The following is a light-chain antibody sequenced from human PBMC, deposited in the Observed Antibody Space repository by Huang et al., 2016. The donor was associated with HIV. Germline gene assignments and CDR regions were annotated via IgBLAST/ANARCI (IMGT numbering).Light chain of an antibody. CDR2: DAS. V-gene: IGKV3-11*01. Sequence: EIVLTQSPATLSLSPGERATLSCRASQSLSKYLAWYQQKPGQAPSLLIDDASSRATGIPARFSGSGSGTDFTLTISNLEPEDSAVYYCQQRTNWPLTFGGGTKVEI. CDR3: QQRTNWPLT. J-gene: IGKJ4*01. CDR1: QSLSKY.